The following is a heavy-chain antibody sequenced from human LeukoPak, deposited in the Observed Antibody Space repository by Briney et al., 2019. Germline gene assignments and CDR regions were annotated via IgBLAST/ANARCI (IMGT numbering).Heavy chain of an antibody. CDR2: ISSSSSYT. J-gene: IGHJ4*02. D-gene: IGHD6-13*01. V-gene: IGHV3-11*03. Sequence: PGGSLRLSCAASGFTFSDYYMSWIRQAPGKGLEWVSYISSSSSYTNYADSVKGRFTISRDNAKNSLYLQMNSLRAEDTAVYYCARIRSSWYYFDYWGQGTLVTVSS. CDR3: ARIRSSWYYFDY. CDR1: GFTFSDYY.